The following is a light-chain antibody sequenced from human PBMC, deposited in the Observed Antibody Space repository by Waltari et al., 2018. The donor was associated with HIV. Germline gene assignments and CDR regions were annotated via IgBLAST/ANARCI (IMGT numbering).Light chain of an antibody. Sequence: KFMLTQPHSMSESPGKTVTISCTRTSGSIDSNYVPWFQQRPGSAPTTVIFDDDRRPPGVPARFSGSIDKSSNSASLTISGLRPEDEADYYCQSFETGTQVFGGGTKLTVL. J-gene: IGLJ3*02. CDR3: QSFETGTQV. V-gene: IGLV6-57*03. CDR2: DDD. CDR1: SGSIDSNY.